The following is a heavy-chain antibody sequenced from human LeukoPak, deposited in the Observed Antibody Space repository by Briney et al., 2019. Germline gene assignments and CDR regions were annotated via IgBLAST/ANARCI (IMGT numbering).Heavy chain of an antibody. V-gene: IGHV4-4*02. CDR1: GGSISSSNW. Sequence: SETLSLTCAVSGGSISSSNWWSWVRQPPGKGLEWIGEIYHSGSTNYNPSLKSRVTMSVDTSKNQFSLKLSSVTAADTAVYYCARDQGSDIVVVPAAFDYWGQGTLVTVSS. CDR2: IYHSGST. CDR3: ARDQGSDIVVVPAAFDY. J-gene: IGHJ4*02. D-gene: IGHD2-2*01.